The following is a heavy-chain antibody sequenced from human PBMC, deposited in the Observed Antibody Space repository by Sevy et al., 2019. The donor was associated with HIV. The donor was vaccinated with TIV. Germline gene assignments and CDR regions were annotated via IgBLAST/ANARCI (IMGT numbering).Heavy chain of an antibody. J-gene: IGHJ4*02. Sequence: GGSLRLSCAASGFTFAGYWMHWVRQAPGKGLVWVSRINADGSSTVYADSVKGRFSISRDNDNSMLYLQMSSLSAEDTALYYSAKGRHGYNSFDFWGQGTLVTVSS. CDR2: INADGSST. D-gene: IGHD3-22*01. CDR1: GFTFAGYW. CDR3: AKGRHGYNSFDF. V-gene: IGHV3-74*01.